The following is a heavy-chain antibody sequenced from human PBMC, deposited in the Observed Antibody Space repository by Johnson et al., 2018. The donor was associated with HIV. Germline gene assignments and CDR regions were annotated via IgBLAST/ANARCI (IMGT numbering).Heavy chain of an antibody. Sequence: VQLVESGGGLVQPGGSLRLACAASGFTFSSYDMHWVRQATGKGLEWVSAISGSGGSTYYADSVKGRFTISRDNSKNTLYLQMNSLRAEDTAVYYCAKDLATANLYDAFDIWGQGTMVTVSS. J-gene: IGHJ3*02. CDR1: GFTFSSYD. CDR2: ISGSGGST. CDR3: AKDLATANLYDAFDI. V-gene: IGHV3-23*04. D-gene: IGHD5-12*01.